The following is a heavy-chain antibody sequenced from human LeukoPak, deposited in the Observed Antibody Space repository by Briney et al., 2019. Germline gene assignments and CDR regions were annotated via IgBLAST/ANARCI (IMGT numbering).Heavy chain of an antibody. D-gene: IGHD3-9*01. CDR2: IYFSGST. J-gene: IGHJ4*02. CDR1: GGSISSSSYC. CDR3: ARLILLTGYRNLHYFDY. Sequence: PSETLSLTCTISGGSISSSSYCCGWIRQPPGKGRGWLGSIYFSGSTYYNPSLKSRVTISVDTSKNQFSLKLSSVTAADTAVYYCARLILLTGYRNLHYFDYWGQGTLVTVSS. V-gene: IGHV4-39*01.